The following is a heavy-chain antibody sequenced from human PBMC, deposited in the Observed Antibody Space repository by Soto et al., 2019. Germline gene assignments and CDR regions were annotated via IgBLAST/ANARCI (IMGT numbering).Heavy chain of an antibody. CDR2: IWYDGNTK. CDR1: GFTFNTYG. Sequence: PWWSLRLSCAASGFTFNTYGFNWVRQAPGKGLEWVAVIWYDGNTKYYADSVKGRFTISRDNLKNTLYLQMNSLTAEDTAVYYCARPLVAPVAGPYYYGMDVWGQGTTVTVSS. D-gene: IGHD6-19*01. V-gene: IGHV3-33*01. J-gene: IGHJ6*02. CDR3: ARPLVAPVAGPYYYGMDV.